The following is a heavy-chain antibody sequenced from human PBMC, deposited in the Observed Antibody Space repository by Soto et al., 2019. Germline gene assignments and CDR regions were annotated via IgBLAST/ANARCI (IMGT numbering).Heavy chain of an antibody. D-gene: IGHD3-10*02. CDR1: GFSISDHY. Sequence: PGGSLRLSCAASGFSISDHYMSWIRQAPRKGLEWVSYSSNSGTFTKYADSVKGRFSISRDNAKNSLYLEINSLRGEDTAIYYCVRSGDNYNVLDYWGQGTPVTVS. CDR2: SSNSGTFT. CDR3: VRSGDNYNVLDY. J-gene: IGHJ4*02. V-gene: IGHV3-11*03.